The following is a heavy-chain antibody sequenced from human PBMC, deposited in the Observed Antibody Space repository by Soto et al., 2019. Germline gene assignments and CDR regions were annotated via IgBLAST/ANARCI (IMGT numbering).Heavy chain of an antibody. V-gene: IGHV3-33*01. D-gene: IGHD3-10*01. CDR2: IWYDGSNK. CDR1: GFTFSSYG. CDR3: AREGTEGDYYYGMDV. Sequence: GGSLRLSCAASGFTFSSYGMHWVRQAPGKGLEWVAVIWYDGSNKYYADSVKGRFTISRDNSKNTLYLQMNSLRAEDTAVYYCAREGTEGDYYYGMDVWGQGTTVTVSS. J-gene: IGHJ6*02.